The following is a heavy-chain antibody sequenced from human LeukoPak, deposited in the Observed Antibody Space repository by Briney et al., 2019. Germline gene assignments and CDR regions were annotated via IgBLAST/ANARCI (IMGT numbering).Heavy chain of an antibody. CDR1: GGTFSSYA. Sequence: GASVKVSCKASGGTFSSYAISWVRQAPGQGLEWMGGSITIFGTANYAQTLKRRVTITADESTSTTYMELSSLSSEDTAVYYCARDYGDSGDYYYYMDVWGKGTTVTISS. D-gene: IGHD4-17*01. CDR3: ARDYGDSGDYYYYMDV. V-gene: IGHV1-69*13. CDR2: SITIFGTA. J-gene: IGHJ6*03.